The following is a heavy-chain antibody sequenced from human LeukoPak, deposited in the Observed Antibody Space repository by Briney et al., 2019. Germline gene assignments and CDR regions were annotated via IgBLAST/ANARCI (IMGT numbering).Heavy chain of an antibody. CDR1: GGSIRSSSYY. Sequence: SETLSLTCTVSGGSIRSSSYYWGWIRQPPGKGLEWIGSVHYSGSTYDNPCLKSRDTISVDTSKNQFSLKLISVTAADTAVYYCARRSTVAGRGRFDPWGQGTLVTVSS. V-gene: IGHV4-39*01. J-gene: IGHJ5*02. CDR2: VHYSGST. CDR3: ARRSTVAGRGRFDP. D-gene: IGHD6-19*01.